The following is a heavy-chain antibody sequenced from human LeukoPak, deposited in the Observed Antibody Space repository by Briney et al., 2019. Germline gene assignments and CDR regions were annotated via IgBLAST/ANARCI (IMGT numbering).Heavy chain of an antibody. CDR1: GYTFTSYY. CDR3: ARDRSSIAARRYFDY. V-gene: IGHV1-46*01. J-gene: IGHJ4*02. Sequence: ASVKVSCKASGYTFTSYYMHWVRQAPGQGLEWMGIINPSGGSTSYAQKFQGRVTMTRDTSTSTVYMELSSLGSEDTAVYYCARDRSSIAARRYFDYWGQGTLVTVSS. D-gene: IGHD6-6*01. CDR2: INPSGGST.